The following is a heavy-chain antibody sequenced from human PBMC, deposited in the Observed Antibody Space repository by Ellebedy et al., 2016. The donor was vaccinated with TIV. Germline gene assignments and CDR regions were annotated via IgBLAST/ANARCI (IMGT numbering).Heavy chain of an antibody. J-gene: IGHJ4*02. CDR1: GFTFSDYF. V-gene: IGHV3-11*01. CDR2: ISSSGYST. CDR3: ARERATDSSGYAYFDY. D-gene: IGHD3-22*01. Sequence: GESLKISCAASGFTFSDYFMSWIRQAPGKGLQWLSYISSSGYSTYYTDSVKGRFTLSRDNAKNSLHLQMNSLRAEDTAVYYCARERATDSSGYAYFDYWGQGTLVTVSS.